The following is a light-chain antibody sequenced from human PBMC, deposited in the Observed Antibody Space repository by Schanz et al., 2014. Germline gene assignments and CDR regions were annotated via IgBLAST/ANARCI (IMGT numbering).Light chain of an antibody. CDR3: QHYGSSPPFA. CDR1: QSVSSSY. CDR2: GTS. J-gene: IGKJ2*01. V-gene: IGKV3-20*01. Sequence: EIVLTQSPGTLSLSPGERATLSCRASQSVSSSYLAWYQEKPGQAPRVLIYGTSSRATGIPDRFSGGGSGTDFILTISRLEPEDFAVYYCQHYGSSPPFAFGQGTKLEI.